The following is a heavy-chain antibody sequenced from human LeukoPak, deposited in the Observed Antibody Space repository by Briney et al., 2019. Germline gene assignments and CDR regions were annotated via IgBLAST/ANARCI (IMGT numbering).Heavy chain of an antibody. J-gene: IGHJ4*02. V-gene: IGHV3-23*01. CDR2: ISGSGGST. CDR3: AKVRFGVTARYYFDY. D-gene: IGHD3-10*01. CDR1: GFTFSSYG. Sequence: GGSLRLSCAASGFTFSSYGMSWVRQAPGKWLEWVSAISGSGGSTYYADSVKGRFTISRDNSKNTLYLQMNSLRAEDTAVYYCAKVRFGVTARYYFDYWGQGTLVTVSS.